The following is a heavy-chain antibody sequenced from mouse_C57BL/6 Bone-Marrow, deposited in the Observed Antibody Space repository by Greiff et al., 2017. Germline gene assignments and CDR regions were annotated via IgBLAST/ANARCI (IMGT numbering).Heavy chain of an antibody. Sequence: QVTLKECGPGILQSSQTLSLTCSFSGFSLSTSGMGVSWIRQPSGKGLEWLAHIYWDDDKRYNPSLKSRLTISKDTSRNQVFLKITSVDTADTATYYCARRELRRAMDYWGQGTSVTVSS. CDR2: IYWDDDK. D-gene: IGHD2-4*01. CDR3: ARRELRRAMDY. V-gene: IGHV8-12*01. J-gene: IGHJ4*01. CDR1: GFSLSTSGMG.